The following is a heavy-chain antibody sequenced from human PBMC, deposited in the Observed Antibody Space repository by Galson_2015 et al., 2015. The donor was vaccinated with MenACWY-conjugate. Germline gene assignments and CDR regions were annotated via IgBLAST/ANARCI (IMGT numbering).Heavy chain of an antibody. V-gene: IGHV3-74*01. D-gene: IGHD3-10*01. CDR1: GFTFSSYW. Sequence: SLRLSCAAPGFTFSSYWIHWVRQAPGKGLVWVSRITTDVTNTAYADSVKGRFTLSRDNAKNTVYLQMNSLRAEDTAVYYCARDYGSGTPLDYWGQGTLVTVSS. J-gene: IGHJ4*02. CDR3: ARDYGSGTPLDY. CDR2: ITTDVTNT.